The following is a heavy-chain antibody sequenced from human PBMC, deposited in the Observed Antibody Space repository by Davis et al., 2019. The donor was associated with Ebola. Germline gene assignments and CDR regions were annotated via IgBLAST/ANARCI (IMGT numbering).Heavy chain of an antibody. CDR3: ARDARGYCSSTSCYDYYGLDV. CDR2: INQDGSQI. Sequence: PGGSLRLSCAASGFTFGDYWMTWVRQAPGKGLEWVANINQDGSQINYVDSVRGRFTISRDNAKNALYLQMNSLRAEDTAVYYCARDARGYCSSTSCYDYYGLDVWGQGTTVTVSS. V-gene: IGHV3-7*03. J-gene: IGHJ6*02. D-gene: IGHD2-2*01. CDR1: GFTFGDYW.